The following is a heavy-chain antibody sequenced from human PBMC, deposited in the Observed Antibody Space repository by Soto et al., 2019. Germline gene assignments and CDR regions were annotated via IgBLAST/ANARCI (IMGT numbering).Heavy chain of an antibody. D-gene: IGHD3-10*01. Sequence: ASVKVSCKASGYTFTSYDINWVRQATGQGLGWMGWMNPNSSNTGYAQKFQGRVTMTRNTSISTAYMELSSLRSEDTAVYYCATLWFGELSVYDAFDIWGQGTMVTVSS. CDR3: ATLWFGELSVYDAFDI. CDR1: GYTFTSYD. J-gene: IGHJ3*02. V-gene: IGHV1-8*01. CDR2: MNPNSSNT.